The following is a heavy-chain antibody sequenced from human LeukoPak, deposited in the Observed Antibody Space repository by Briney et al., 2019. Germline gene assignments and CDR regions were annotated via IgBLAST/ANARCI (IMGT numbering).Heavy chain of an antibody. CDR3: ASLYYYGSGSFLDY. J-gene: IGHJ4*02. D-gene: IGHD3-10*01. Sequence: SETLSLTCTVSSGSISGYYWSWIRQPPGKGLEWIGYIYYSGSTNYNPSLKSRVTISVDTSKNQFSLKLSSVTAADTAVYYCASLYYYGSGSFLDYWGQGTLVTVSS. CDR2: IYYSGST. V-gene: IGHV4-59*01. CDR1: SGSISGYY.